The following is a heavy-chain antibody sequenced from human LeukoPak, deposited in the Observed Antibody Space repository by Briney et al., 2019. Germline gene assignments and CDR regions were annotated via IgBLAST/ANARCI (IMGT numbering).Heavy chain of an antibody. J-gene: IGHJ4*02. CDR1: GFTFTKCA. CDR2: ISGSGGST. V-gene: IGHV3-23*01. CDR3: AKDVGDSGSYYYGY. Sequence: GGSLRLSCVASGFTFTKCAMSWVRQAPGKGPEWVSAISGSGGSTYYADSVKGRFTISRDNSKNTLYLQMNSLRAEDTAVYYCAKDVGDSGSYYYGYWGQGTLVTVSS. D-gene: IGHD1-26*01.